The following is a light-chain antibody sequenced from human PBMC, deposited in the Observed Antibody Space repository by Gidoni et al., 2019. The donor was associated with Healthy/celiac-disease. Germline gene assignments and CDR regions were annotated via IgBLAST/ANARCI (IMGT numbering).Light chain of an antibody. Sequence: SALTQPASGLSITISCTGTSSDVGSYNLVSWYQQHPGKAPKLMIYEVSKRPSGVSNRFSGSKSGNTASLTISGLQAEDEADYYCCSYAGSSTLVFGGGTKLTVL. V-gene: IGLV2-23*02. J-gene: IGLJ3*02. CDR1: SSDVGSYNL. CDR3: CSYAGSSTLV. CDR2: EVS.